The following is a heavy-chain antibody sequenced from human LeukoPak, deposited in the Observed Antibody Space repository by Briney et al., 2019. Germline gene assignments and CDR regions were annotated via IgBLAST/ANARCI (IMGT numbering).Heavy chain of an antibody. J-gene: IGHJ4*02. Sequence: PGGSLRLSCAASGFTVSSNYMSWVRQAPRKGLECVSVLYSGGSTYFADSVKGRFTISRDNSKNTLYLQMNSLRAEDTAVYYCARDVGRISSSWGQGTLVTVSP. CDR2: LYSGGST. D-gene: IGHD6-13*01. CDR1: GFTVSSNY. V-gene: IGHV3-66*01. CDR3: ARDVGRISSS.